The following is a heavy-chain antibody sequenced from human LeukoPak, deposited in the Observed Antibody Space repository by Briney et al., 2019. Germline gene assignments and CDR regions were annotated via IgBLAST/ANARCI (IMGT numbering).Heavy chain of an antibody. CDR1: GGSFSGYY. Sequence: SETLSLTCAVYGGSFSGYYWSWIRQPPGKGLEWIGEINHSGSTNYNPSLKSRVTISVDTSKNQFSLKLSSVTAADTAVYYCARHSRRYYDAFDIWGQGTMVTVSS. J-gene: IGHJ3*02. CDR3: ARHSRRYYDAFDI. V-gene: IGHV4-34*01. CDR2: INHSGST. D-gene: IGHD3-10*01.